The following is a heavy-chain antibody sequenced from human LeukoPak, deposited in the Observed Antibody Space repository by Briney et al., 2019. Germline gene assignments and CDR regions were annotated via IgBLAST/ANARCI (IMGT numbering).Heavy chain of an antibody. V-gene: IGHV3-21*01. J-gene: IGHJ4*02. Sequence: PGGSLRLSCAASGFTFSSYSMNWVRQAPGKGLEWVSSISSSSSYIYYADSVKGRFTISRDNAKNSLYLQMNSLRAEDTAVYYYARQTPLGSGRNFDYWGQGTLVTVSS. CDR2: ISSSSSYI. CDR1: GFTFSSYS. D-gene: IGHD2-15*01. CDR3: ARQTPLGSGRNFDY.